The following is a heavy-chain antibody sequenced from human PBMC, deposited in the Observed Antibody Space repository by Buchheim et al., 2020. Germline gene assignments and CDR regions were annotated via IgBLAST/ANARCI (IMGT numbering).Heavy chain of an antibody. CDR2: IWYDGSNK. V-gene: IGHV3-33*01. CDR1: GFTFSSYG. Sequence: QVQLVESGGGVVQPGRSLRLSCAASGFTFSSYGMHWVRQAPGKGLEWVAVIWYDGSNKYYADSVKGRFTISRDNSKNTLYLQMNSLRAEDTAVYYCARDFEASSNYEDGMDVWGQGTT. D-gene: IGHD4-11*01. CDR3: ARDFEASSNYEDGMDV. J-gene: IGHJ6*02.